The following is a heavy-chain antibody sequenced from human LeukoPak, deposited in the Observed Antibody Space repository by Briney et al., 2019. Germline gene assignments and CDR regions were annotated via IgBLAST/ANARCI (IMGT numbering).Heavy chain of an antibody. D-gene: IGHD1-26*01. J-gene: IGHJ4*02. CDR3: ARVLGATAVHY. CDR1: GDSISSYY. V-gene: IGHV4-59*01. CDR2: IYYTGST. Sequence: PSETLSLTCTVSGDSISSYYWSWIRQPPGKGLEWIGYIYYTGSTRYNPPLKSRVTISVDPSKNQFSLRLSSVTAADTAVYYCARVLGATAVHYWGQGTLVTVSS.